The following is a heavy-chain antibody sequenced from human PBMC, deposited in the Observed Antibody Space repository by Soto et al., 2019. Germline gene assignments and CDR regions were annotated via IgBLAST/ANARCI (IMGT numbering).Heavy chain of an antibody. Sequence: SVKVSCKASGGTFSSYAINWVRQAPGQGLEWMGGIIPIFGTANYAQKFQGRVTMTIDTSTSTAYMELWTLISDDTAVYYCARSWVTGKGGMDVWGQGTTVTVSS. CDR1: GGTFSSYA. D-gene: IGHD3-16*01. J-gene: IGHJ6*02. CDR3: ARSWVTGKGGMDV. V-gene: IGHV1-69*05. CDR2: IIPIFGTA.